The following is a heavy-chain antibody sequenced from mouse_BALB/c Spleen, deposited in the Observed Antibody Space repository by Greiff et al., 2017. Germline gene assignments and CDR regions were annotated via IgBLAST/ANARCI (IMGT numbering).Heavy chain of an antibody. CDR1: GYSITSDYA. J-gene: IGHJ4*01. D-gene: IGHD2-2*01. V-gene: IGHV3-2*02. CDR2: ISYSGST. CDR3: ARTGYDEGDYYAMDY. Sequence: EVQLQQSGPGLVKPSQSLSLSCTVTGYSITSDYAWNWIRQFPGNKLEWMGYISYSGSTSYNPSLKSRISITRDTSKNQFFLQLNSVTTEDTATYYCARTGYDEGDYYAMDYWGQGTSVTVSS.